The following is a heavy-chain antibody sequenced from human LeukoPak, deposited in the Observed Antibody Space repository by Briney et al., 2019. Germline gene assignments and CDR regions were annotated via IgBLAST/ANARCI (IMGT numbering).Heavy chain of an antibody. CDR3: ARGMFDNSGHYYYFYYALDV. CDR1: GYTFTSYH. V-gene: IGHV1-8*01. CDR2: MNAKSGHT. D-gene: IGHD3-22*01. Sequence: ASVKVSRKASGYTFTSYHIDWVRQAPGQGPEWMGWMNAKSGHTGYAQNLEGRVTMTRDTSTNTAYMELRGLRSEDTAVYFCARGMFDNSGHYYYFYYALDVWGQGTTVTVSS. J-gene: IGHJ6*02.